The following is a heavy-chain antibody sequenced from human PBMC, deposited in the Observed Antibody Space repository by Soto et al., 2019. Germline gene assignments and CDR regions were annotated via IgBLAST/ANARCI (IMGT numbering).Heavy chain of an antibody. Sequence: GGSLRLSCAASGFTFSSYAMSWVRQAPGKGLEWVSAISGSGGSTYYADSVKGRFTISRDNSKNTLYLQMNSLGAEDTAVYYCAKDLFLDIVAKYEPEWALYGMDVWGQGTTVTVSS. J-gene: IGHJ6*02. CDR3: AKDLFLDIVAKYEPEWALYGMDV. D-gene: IGHD5-12*01. V-gene: IGHV3-23*01. CDR1: GFTFSSYA. CDR2: ISGSGGST.